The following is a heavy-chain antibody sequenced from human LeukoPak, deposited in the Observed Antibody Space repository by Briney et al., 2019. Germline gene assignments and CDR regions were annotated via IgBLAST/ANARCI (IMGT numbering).Heavy chain of an antibody. CDR3: ARDGIAAAGTIGAFDI. CDR2: IYTSGST. J-gene: IGHJ3*02. CDR1: GGSISSYY. V-gene: IGHV4-4*07. Sequence: SEALSLTCTVSGGSISSYYWSWIRQPAGKGLEWIGRIYTSGSTNYNPSLKSRVTVSVDTSKNQFSLKLSSVTAADTAVYYCARDGIAAAGTIGAFDIWGQGTMVTVSS. D-gene: IGHD6-13*01.